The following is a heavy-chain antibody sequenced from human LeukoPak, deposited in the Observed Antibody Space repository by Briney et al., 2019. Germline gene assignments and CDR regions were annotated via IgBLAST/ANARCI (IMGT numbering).Heavy chain of an antibody. J-gene: IGHJ5*02. CDR2: IKQDGSEK. Sequence: GGSLRLSCAASGFTFRSYWMSWVRQAPGKGLEWVANIKQDGSEKYYVDSVKGRFTISRDNAKNSLYLQMNSLRAEDTAVYYCATSYSSSSWFDPWGQGTLVTVSS. D-gene: IGHD6-6*01. CDR3: ATSYSSSSWFDP. CDR1: GFTFRSYW. V-gene: IGHV3-7*01.